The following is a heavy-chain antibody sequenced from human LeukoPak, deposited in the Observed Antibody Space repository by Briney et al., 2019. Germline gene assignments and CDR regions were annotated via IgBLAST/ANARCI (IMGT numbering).Heavy chain of an antibody. CDR3: ARVTPLYSSSWYVPSYYYYGMDV. Sequence: ASVKVSCKASGYTFTSYDINWVRQATGQGLEWMGWMNPNSGSTGYAQKFQGRVTMTRNTSISTAYMELSSLRSEDTAVYYCARVTPLYSSSWYVPSYYYYGMDVWGQGTTVTVS. V-gene: IGHV1-8*01. CDR1: GYTFTSYD. J-gene: IGHJ6*02. CDR2: MNPNSGST. D-gene: IGHD6-13*01.